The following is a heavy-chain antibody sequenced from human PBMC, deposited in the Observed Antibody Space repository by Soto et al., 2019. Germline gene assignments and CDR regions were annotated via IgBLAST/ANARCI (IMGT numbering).Heavy chain of an antibody. D-gene: IGHD2-2*02. V-gene: IGHV1-69*01. CDR2: SIPLFGTT. CDR1: GDTFSNYA. CDR3: AGVFPDEWVEPAAIRGYLDT. Sequence: QVQLVQSGPEVKEPGSSVTVSCKASGDTFSNYATTWVRQAPGQGLEWMGASIPLFGTTNYAQQFQGRVTIAADESTITAYMELSSVRSDDKAVYYCAGVFPDEWVEPAAIRGYLDTWGQGTLVTVSS. J-gene: IGHJ4*02.